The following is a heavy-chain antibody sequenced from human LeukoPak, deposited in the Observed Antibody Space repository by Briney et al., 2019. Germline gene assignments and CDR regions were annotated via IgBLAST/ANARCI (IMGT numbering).Heavy chain of an antibody. CDR1: GFTFSSYE. J-gene: IGHJ3*02. D-gene: IGHD1-26*01. V-gene: IGHV3-49*04. CDR3: TRLPVGTNAFDI. CDR2: MRSKASGGTT. Sequence: GGSLRLSCAASGFTFSSYEMNWVRQAPGKGLEWVGLMRSKASGGTTEYAASVRGRFIISRDDSKSIAYLQMNSLKSEDTAVYFCTRLPVGTNAFDIWGQGTMVTVS.